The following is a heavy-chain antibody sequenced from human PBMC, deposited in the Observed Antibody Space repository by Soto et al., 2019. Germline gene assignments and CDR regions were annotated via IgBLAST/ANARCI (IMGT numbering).Heavy chain of an antibody. CDR2: ISGSGGST. Sequence: GGSLKLSCAASGFTFSSYAMSWVRQAPGKGLEWVSAISGSGGSTYYTDSVKGRFTISRDNSKNTLYLQMNSLRAEDTAVYYCAKLGITGTIQTPFPDYWGQGTLVTVSS. CDR1: GFTFSSYA. D-gene: IGHD1-7*01. V-gene: IGHV3-23*01. CDR3: AKLGITGTIQTPFPDY. J-gene: IGHJ4*02.